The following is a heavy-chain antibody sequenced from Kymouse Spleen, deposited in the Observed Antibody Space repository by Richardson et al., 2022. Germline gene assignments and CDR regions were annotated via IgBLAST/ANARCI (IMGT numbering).Heavy chain of an antibody. CDR1: GFTFSSYG. CDR2: IWYDGSNK. J-gene: IGHJ4*02. Sequence: QVQLVESGGGVVQPGRSLRLSCAASGFTFSSYGMHWVRQAPGKGLEWVAVIWYDGSNKYYADSVKGRFTISRDNSKNTLYLQMNSLRAEDTAVYYCAREGAVAGNLFDYWGQGTLVTVSS. CDR3: AREGAVAGNLFDY. V-gene: IGHV3-33*01. D-gene: IGHD6-19*01.